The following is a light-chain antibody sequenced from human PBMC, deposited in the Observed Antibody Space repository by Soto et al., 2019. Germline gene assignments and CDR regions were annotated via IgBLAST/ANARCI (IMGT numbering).Light chain of an antibody. Sequence: DIQMTQSPSTLSASVGDRVTITCRASQSVSGWLAWYRQKPGKAPELLIYSASTLETGVPSRFSGSGSGTEFTLTVSSLQPDDLATYYCQQYVTYPLTFGGGTK. CDR2: SAS. J-gene: IGKJ4*01. CDR3: QQYVTYPLT. V-gene: IGKV1-5*03. CDR1: QSVSGW.